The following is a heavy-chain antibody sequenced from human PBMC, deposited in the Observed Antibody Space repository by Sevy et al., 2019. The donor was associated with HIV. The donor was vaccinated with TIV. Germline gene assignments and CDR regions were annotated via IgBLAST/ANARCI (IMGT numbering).Heavy chain of an antibody. CDR3: ARSTYEYSSSSAARWAFDI. CDR2: IYHSGST. D-gene: IGHD6-6*01. V-gene: IGHV4-38-2*01. Sequence: SETLSLTCAVSGYSISSGYYWGWIRQPPGKGLEWIGSIYHSGSTYYNQSLKSRVTISVDTSKNQFSLKLSSVTAADTAVYYCARSTYEYSSSSAARWAFDIWGQGTMVTVSS. CDR1: GYSISSGYY. J-gene: IGHJ3*02.